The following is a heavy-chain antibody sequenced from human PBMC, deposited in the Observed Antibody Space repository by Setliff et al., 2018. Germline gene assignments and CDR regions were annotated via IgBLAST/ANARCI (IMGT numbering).Heavy chain of an antibody. CDR2: ILHDGRDI. Sequence: PGGSLRLSCAASGFAFDSYAMHWVRQAPGKGLEWVAIILHDGRDIYYGDSVQGRFAISRDNSKNTLYLQMNSLRSDDTAVYYCAGVHWTTNWFLHYWGQGTLVTVSS. D-gene: IGHD7-27*01. CDR1: GFAFDSYA. V-gene: IGHV3-30*02. CDR3: AGVHWTTNWFLHY. J-gene: IGHJ4*01.